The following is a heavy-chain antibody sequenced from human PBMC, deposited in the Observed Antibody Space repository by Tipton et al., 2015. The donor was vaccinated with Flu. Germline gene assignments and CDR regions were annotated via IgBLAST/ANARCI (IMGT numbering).Heavy chain of an antibody. V-gene: IGHV4-31*03. D-gene: IGHD6-13*01. CDR2: IYYSGST. Sequence: TLSLTCTVSGGSISSGGYYWSWIRQHPGKGLEWIGYIYYSGSTYYNPSLKSRVTISVDTSKNQFSLKLSSVTAADTAVYYCARAARPGYSSPRPAGFDYWGQGTLVTVSS. J-gene: IGHJ4*02. CDR3: ARAARPGYSSPRPAGFDY. CDR1: GGSISSGGYY.